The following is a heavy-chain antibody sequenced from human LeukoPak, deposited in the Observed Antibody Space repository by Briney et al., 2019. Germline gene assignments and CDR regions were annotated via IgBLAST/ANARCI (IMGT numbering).Heavy chain of an antibody. CDR2: ISDDGSYT. V-gene: IGHV3-74*01. CDR3: VRDRGYCSGGTCYALWDY. CDR1: GFSFSSHW. D-gene: IGHD2-15*01. J-gene: IGHJ4*02. Sequence: GGSLRLSCAASGFSFSSHWVHWVRQAPGKGLVWVSRISDDGSYTSNVDSVKGRFTISRDNVNNMLYLHMNSLRAEDTAMYYCVRDRGYCSGGTCYALWDYWGQGTLVTVSS.